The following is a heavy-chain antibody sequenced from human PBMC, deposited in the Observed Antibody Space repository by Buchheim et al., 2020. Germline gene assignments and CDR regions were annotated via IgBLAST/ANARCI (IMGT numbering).Heavy chain of an antibody. CDR1: GFTFSNYA. Sequence: EVQLLESGGGSVQPGGSLRLSCAASGFTFSNYAMSWVRQAPGKGLEWVSGIGRSGGTTYYADSVKGRFTISRDNSRNTVYLQVNSLRAEDTGVYYCAKEVYAEAGPDYWGQGTL. V-gene: IGHV3-23*01. J-gene: IGHJ4*02. CDR2: IGRSGGTT. D-gene: IGHD3-16*01. CDR3: AKEVYAEAGPDY.